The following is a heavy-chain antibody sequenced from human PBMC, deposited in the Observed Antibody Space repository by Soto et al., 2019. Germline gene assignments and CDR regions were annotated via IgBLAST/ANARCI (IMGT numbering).Heavy chain of an antibody. CDR2: IDPSDSYT. CDR3: ATDRDGYNLVDY. CDR1: GYSFTSYW. V-gene: IGHV5-10-1*01. Sequence: PGESLKISCKGSGYSFTSYWISWVRQMPGKGLEWMGRIDPSDSYTNYSPSFQGHVTISADKSISTAYLQWSSLKASDTAMYYCATDRDGYNLVDYWGQGTLVTVSS. J-gene: IGHJ4*02. D-gene: IGHD5-12*01.